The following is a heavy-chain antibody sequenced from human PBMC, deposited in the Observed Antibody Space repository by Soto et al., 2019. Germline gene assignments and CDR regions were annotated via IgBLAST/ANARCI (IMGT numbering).Heavy chain of an antibody. Sequence: GGSLRLSCAASGFTFSSYSMNWVRQAPGKGLEWVSSISSSSSYIYYADSVKGRFTISRDNAKNSLYLQMNSLRAEDTAVYYCATGRGDIVATIYAFDIWGQGTMVTVS. CDR1: GFTFSSYS. CDR3: ATGRGDIVATIYAFDI. J-gene: IGHJ3*02. CDR2: ISSSSSYI. V-gene: IGHV3-21*01. D-gene: IGHD5-12*01.